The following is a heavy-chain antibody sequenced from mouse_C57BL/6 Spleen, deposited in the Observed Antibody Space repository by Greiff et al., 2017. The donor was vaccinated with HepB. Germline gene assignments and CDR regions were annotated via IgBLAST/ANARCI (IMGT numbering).Heavy chain of an antibody. V-gene: IGHV1-15*01. Sequence: VQLQQSGAELVRPGASVTLSCKASGYTLTDYEMHWVKQTPVHGLEWIGAIDPETGGTAYNHKFKCKAILTADKSSSTAYMELRSLTSEDSAVYYCTSLYEDWGQGTTLTVAS. D-gene: IGHD2-3*01. CDR1: GYTLTDYE. J-gene: IGHJ2*01. CDR3: TSLYED. CDR2: IDPETGGT.